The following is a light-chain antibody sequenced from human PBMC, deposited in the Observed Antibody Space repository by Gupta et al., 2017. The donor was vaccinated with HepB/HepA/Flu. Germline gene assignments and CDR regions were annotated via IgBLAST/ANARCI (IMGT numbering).Light chain of an antibody. CDR2: WAS. Sequence: DLVMTQSPDSLAVSLGERATINCKSSQNVLYSSNDKTFLAWSQQKPGQPPKLLIYWASTRESGVPDRFSGSGSVTDFTLTISSLQIEDVAVYYCQQEDNTPFTFSGGTKVETK. V-gene: IGKV4-1*01. J-gene: IGKJ4*01. CDR3: QQEDNTPFT. CDR1: QNVLYSSNDKTF.